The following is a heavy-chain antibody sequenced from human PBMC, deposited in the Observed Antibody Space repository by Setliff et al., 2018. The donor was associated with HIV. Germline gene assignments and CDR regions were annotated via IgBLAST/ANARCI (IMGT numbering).Heavy chain of an antibody. CDR2: IYYSGST. J-gene: IGHJ4*02. CDR1: GGSISSGDYY. Sequence: PSETLSLTCTVSGGSISSGDYYWSWIRQPPGKGLKWIGYIYYSGSTYYNPSLKSRVTISVDTSKNQCSLKLSSVTAADTAVYYCARAKEGYGGWYYFDYWAQGTLVTVSS. D-gene: IGHD6-19*01. CDR3: ARAKEGYGGWYYFDY. V-gene: IGHV4-30-4*08.